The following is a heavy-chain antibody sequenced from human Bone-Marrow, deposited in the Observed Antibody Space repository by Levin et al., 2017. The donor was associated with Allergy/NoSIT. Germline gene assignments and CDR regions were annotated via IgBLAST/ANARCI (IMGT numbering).Heavy chain of an antibody. CDR2: IWYDESKK. CDR1: GFAFSDYG. V-gene: IGHV3-33*01. D-gene: IGHD1-26*01. J-gene: IGHJ4*02. CDR3: ARDRESRNSSRFDY. Sequence: PGGSLRLSCVASGFAFSDYGMHWVRQAPGKGLEWVTVIWYDESKKYYADSVKGRFTISRDNTKNTLYLQMNTLRVEDTAIYYCARDRESRNSSRFDYWGQGTLVTVSS.